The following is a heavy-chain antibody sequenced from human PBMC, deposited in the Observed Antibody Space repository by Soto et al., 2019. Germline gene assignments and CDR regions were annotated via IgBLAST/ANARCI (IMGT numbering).Heavy chain of an antibody. Sequence: EVQLLESGGGLVQPGGSLRLSCAASGFTFSSYAMSWVRQAPGKGLEWVSAISGSGGSTYYADSVKGRFTISRDNSKNTLYLQMNSLRAGDTAVYYCGKGPGAYYDCSGYYPYWGQGTLVTVSS. CDR3: GKGPGAYYDCSGYYPY. J-gene: IGHJ4*02. CDR2: ISGSGGST. CDR1: GFTFSSYA. D-gene: IGHD3-22*01. V-gene: IGHV3-23*01.